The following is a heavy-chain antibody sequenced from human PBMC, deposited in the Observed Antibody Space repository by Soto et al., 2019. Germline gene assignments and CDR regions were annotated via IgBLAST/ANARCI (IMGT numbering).Heavy chain of an antibody. Sequence: EVQLVQSGAEVKKPGESLRISCKGSGYSFTSYWISWVRQMPGKGLEWMGRIDPSDSYTNYSPSFQGHVTISADKSISTAYLQWSSLKASDTAMYYCARHITIFGVVTAYYYYGMDVWGQGTTVTVSS. J-gene: IGHJ6*02. D-gene: IGHD3-3*01. CDR1: GYSFTSYW. CDR3: ARHITIFGVVTAYYYYGMDV. CDR2: IDPSDSYT. V-gene: IGHV5-10-1*03.